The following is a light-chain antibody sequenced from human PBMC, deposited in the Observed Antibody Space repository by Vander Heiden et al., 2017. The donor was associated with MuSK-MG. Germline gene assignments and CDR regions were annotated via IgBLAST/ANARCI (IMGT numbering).Light chain of an antibody. J-gene: IGKJ5*01. CDR1: QSVSSY. CDR3: QQRIT. Sequence: EIVLTQSPATLSLSPGERATLSCRASQSVSSYLAWYQRKPGQAPRLLIYDASNRATGIQARFSGSGSGTDFTLTISSLEPEDFAGYDGQQRITFGQGTRLEIK. V-gene: IGKV3-11*01. CDR2: DAS.